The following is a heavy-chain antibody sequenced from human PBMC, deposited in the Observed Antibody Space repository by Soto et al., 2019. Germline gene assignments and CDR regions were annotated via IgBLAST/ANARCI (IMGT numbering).Heavy chain of an antibody. CDR2: ISSSGNTI. J-gene: IGHJ4*02. D-gene: IGHD3-22*01. CDR3: AKMSSENYYDPVFS. V-gene: IGHV3-11*01. CDR1: GFTFSDYY. Sequence: ESGGGLVQPSGSLRIACVASGFTFSDYYMSWVRQAPGKGLEWVSYISSSGNTIYYADSVKGRFTISRDNAKNSVYLQMNSLRAEDTALYFCAKMSSENYYDPVFSWGQGTLVTVSS.